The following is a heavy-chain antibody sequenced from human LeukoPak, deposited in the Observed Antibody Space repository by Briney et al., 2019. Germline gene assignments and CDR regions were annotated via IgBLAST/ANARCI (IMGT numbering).Heavy chain of an antibody. CDR1: GFTFSSYW. J-gene: IGHJ4*02. V-gene: IGHV3-74*01. D-gene: IGHD3-22*01. CDR3: ARHSSGYYHYDY. CDR2: INSDGRST. Sequence: GGSLRLSCAASGFTFSSYWMHWVRQAPGKELVWVSRINSDGRSTSYADSVKGRFTISRDNSKNMLHLQMNSLRAEDTAVYYCARHSSGYYHYDYWGPGTPVTVAS.